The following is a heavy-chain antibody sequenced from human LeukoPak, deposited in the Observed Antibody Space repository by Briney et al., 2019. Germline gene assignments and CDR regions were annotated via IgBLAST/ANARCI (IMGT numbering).Heavy chain of an antibody. CDR1: GGSISSYY. D-gene: IGHD3-10*01. Sequence: SETLSLTCPVSGGSISSYYWSWIQQPAGKGLEWIGRIYTSGSTNYNPSLKSRVTMSVDTSKNHFSLTLSSVTAADTAVYYCARHTSPYGSGSYGNWFDPWGQGTLVTVPS. CDR2: IYTSGST. V-gene: IGHV4-4*07. J-gene: IGHJ5*02. CDR3: ARHTSPYGSGSYGNWFDP.